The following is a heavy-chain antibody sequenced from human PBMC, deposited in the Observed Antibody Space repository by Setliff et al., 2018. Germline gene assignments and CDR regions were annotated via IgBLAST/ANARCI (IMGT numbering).Heavy chain of an antibody. D-gene: IGHD5-18*01. J-gene: IGHJ4*02. Sequence: GASVKVSCKASGYTFTRYGIGWVRQAPGQGLEWMGIINPSGGSTSYAQKFQGRVTITADESTSTAYMELSSLKSEDTAVYYCARSPFPVDTVMVTTFDSWGQGTLVTVSS. CDR2: INPSGGST. V-gene: IGHV1-46*01. CDR1: GYTFTRYG. CDR3: ARSPFPVDTVMVTTFDS.